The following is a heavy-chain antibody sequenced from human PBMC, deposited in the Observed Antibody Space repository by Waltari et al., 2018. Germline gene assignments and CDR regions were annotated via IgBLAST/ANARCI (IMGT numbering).Heavy chain of an antibody. CDR3: ARGPTLYCGGDCYSGTFDY. V-gene: IGHV4-30-4*08. Sequence: QVQLQESGPGLVKPSQTLSLTCTVSGGSISSGDYYWSWIRQPPGKGLEWIGYIYYSGSTYYNPSLKSRVTISVDTSKNQFSLKLSSVTAADTVVYYCARGPTLYCGGDCYSGTFDYWGQGTLVTVSS. J-gene: IGHJ4*02. CDR1: GGSISSGDYY. CDR2: IYYSGST. D-gene: IGHD2-21*01.